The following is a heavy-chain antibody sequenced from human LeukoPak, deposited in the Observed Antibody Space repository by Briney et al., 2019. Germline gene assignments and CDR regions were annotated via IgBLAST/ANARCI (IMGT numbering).Heavy chain of an antibody. V-gene: IGHV4-59*01. J-gene: IGHJ6*02. CDR2: IYYSGST. CDR3: ATTYCGGDCYRGYYYYGMDV. Sequence: TTSETLSLTCAVSGGSISSYYWSWIRQPPGKGLEWIGYIYYSGSTNYNPSLKSRVTISVDTSKNQFSLKLSSVTAADTAVYYCATTYCGGDCYRGYYYYGMDVWGQGTTVTVSS. CDR1: GGSISSYY. D-gene: IGHD2-21*02.